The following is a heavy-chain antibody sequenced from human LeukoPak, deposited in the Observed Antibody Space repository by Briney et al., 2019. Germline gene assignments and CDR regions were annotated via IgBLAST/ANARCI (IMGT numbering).Heavy chain of an antibody. V-gene: IGHV4-4*07. CDR1: GGSISSYY. J-gene: IGHJ6*03. CDR2: IYTSGST. Sequence: SETLSLTCSVSGGSISSYYWSWIRQPAGKGVVWFGRIYTSGSTNYNPSPKSRVTMSVDTSKNQFSLKLSSVTAADTAVYYCARETVWSGDYPYYYYYYMDVWGKGTTVTVSS. CDR3: ARETVWSGDYPYYYYYYMDV. D-gene: IGHD3-3*01.